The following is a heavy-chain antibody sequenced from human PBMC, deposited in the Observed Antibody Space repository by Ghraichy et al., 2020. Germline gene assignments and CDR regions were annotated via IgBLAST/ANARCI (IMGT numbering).Heavy chain of an antibody. CDR2: ICGSGGST. CDR1: GFTFSSYA. J-gene: IGHJ4*02. D-gene: IGHD2-8*01. CDR3: AKDRMYARYYFDY. V-gene: IGHV3-23*01. Sequence: GGSLRLSCAASGFTFSSYAMSWVRQAPGKGLEWVSAICGSGGSTYFADSVKGRFTISRDNSKNTLYLQMNSLRAEDTAVYYCAKDRMYARYYFDYWGQGTLVTVSS.